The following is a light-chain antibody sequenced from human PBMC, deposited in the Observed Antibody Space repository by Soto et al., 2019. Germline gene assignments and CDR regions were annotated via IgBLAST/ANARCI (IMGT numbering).Light chain of an antibody. J-gene: IGKJ1*01. CDR2: KAS. CDR1: QSISSW. V-gene: IGKV1-5*03. Sequence: DIQMTQSPSTLSASVGDRVTITCRASQSISSWLAWYQQKPGKDTQLLISKASSLESGVTXXXXXXXXXXEXTLTISRLQTDDFATYYCQRYNSYSRTFGQGTKG. CDR3: QRYNSYSRT.